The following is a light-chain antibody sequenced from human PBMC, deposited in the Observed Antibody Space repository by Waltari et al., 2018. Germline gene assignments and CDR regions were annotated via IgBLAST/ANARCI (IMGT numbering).Light chain of an antibody. CDR1: HSVTRA. CDR3: QHYLRLPVT. J-gene: IGKJ1*01. CDR2: GAS. Sequence: EIVLTQSPGTLSLSPGESATLSCRTSHSVTRALAWYQQKPGQAPRRPIYGASNRATGIPDRFSGSGSGTDFSLTISSLEPEDFAVYYCQHYLRLPVTFGQGTKVEVK. V-gene: IGKV3-20*01.